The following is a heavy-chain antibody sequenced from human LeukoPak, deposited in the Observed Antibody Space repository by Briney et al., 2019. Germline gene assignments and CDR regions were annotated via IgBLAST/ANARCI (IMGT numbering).Heavy chain of an antibody. J-gene: IGHJ6*03. CDR3: ARESTVTTTYYYYMDV. CDR2: IYSGGST. V-gene: IGHV3-53*01. CDR1: GFTVSSNY. D-gene: IGHD4-17*01. Sequence: PGGSLRLSCAASGFTVSSNYMSWARQAPGKGLEWVSVIYSGGSTYYADSVKGRFTISRDNSKNTLYLQMNSLRAEDTAVYYCARESTVTTTYYYYMDVWGKGTTATVSS.